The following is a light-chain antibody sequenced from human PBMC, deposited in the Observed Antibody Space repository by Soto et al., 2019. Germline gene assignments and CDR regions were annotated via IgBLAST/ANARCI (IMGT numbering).Light chain of an antibody. Sequence: DIHMTPSPSTLSASVGDRVTITCRASQSISVWLAWYQQKPGKAPNLLIYKTSSLETGVPSRFSGSGSGTEFNLTISSLQPDDFATYYCQHYNDYSWTFGKGTKVVIK. CDR3: QHYNDYSWT. V-gene: IGKV1-5*03. J-gene: IGKJ1*01. CDR2: KTS. CDR1: QSISVW.